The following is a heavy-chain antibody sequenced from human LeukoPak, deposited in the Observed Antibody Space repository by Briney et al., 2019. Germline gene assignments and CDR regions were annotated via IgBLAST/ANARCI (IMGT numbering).Heavy chain of an antibody. V-gene: IGHV4-59*08. D-gene: IGHD3-9*01. CDR1: GGSISSYY. Sequence: SETLSLTCTVSGGSISSYYWSWIRQPPGKGLEWIGYIYYSGSTNYNPSLKSRVTISVDTSKNQFSLKLSSVTAADTAVYYCARVIGHYDILTGEYLFGVLDYWGQGTLVTVSS. CDR3: ARVIGHYDILTGEYLFGVLDY. J-gene: IGHJ4*02. CDR2: IYYSGST.